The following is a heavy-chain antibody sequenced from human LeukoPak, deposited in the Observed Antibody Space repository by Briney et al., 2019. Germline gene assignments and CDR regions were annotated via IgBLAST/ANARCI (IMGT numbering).Heavy chain of an antibody. CDR1: GASFNSDDQY. CDR2: IHPSGML. D-gene: IGHD3-22*01. CDR3: SRGLDSRKLGY. Sequence: SETLSLTCTVSGASFNSDDQYWNWIRQSPGKGLEWIGSIHPSGMLYNNPSLESRVAMSRDTSKNQFSLNLNSVTAADTAVYFCSRGLDSRKLGYWGQGILVTASS. J-gene: IGHJ4*02. V-gene: IGHV4-31*03.